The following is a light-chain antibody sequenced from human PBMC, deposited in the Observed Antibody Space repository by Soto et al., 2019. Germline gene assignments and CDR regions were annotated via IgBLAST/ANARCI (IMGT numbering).Light chain of an antibody. CDR1: SSDVGRYNY. J-gene: IGLJ7*01. V-gene: IGLV2-14*01. Sequence: QSALTQPASVSGSPGQSISISCTGTSSDVGRYNYVSWYQQHPGKAPELMIYEVSNRPSGVSDRFSGSKSGNTASLTISGLQAEDEADYYCSSKRSGTPVVFGTGTQLTVL. CDR3: SSKRSGTPVV. CDR2: EVS.